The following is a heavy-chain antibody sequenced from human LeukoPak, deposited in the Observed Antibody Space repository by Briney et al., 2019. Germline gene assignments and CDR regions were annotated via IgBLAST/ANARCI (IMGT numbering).Heavy chain of an antibody. J-gene: IGHJ4*02. D-gene: IGHD5-18*01. CDR2: IYYSGST. Sequence: PSETLSLTCTVSGGSISSYYWSWIRQPPGKGLEWIGYIYYSGSTNYNPSLKSRVTISVDTSKNQFSLELSSVTAADTAVYYCARYTAMVTNFDYWGQGTLVTVSS. CDR3: ARYTAMVTNFDY. CDR1: GGSISSYY. V-gene: IGHV4-59*01.